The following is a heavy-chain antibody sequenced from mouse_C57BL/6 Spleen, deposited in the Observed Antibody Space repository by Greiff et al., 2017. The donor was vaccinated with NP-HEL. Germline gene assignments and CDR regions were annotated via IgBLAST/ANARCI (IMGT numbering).Heavy chain of an antibody. CDR1: GYTFTSYW. V-gene: IGHV1-50*01. CDR2: IDPSDSYT. J-gene: IGHJ4*01. D-gene: IGHD3-1*01. CDR3: ARSQIGGYAMDY. Sequence: VQLQQPGAELVKPGASVKLSCKASGYTFTSYWMQWVKQRPGQGLEWIGEIDPSDSYTNYHQKFKGKATLTVDTSSSTAYMQLSSLTAEDSAVYYCARSQIGGYAMDYWGQGTSVTVSS.